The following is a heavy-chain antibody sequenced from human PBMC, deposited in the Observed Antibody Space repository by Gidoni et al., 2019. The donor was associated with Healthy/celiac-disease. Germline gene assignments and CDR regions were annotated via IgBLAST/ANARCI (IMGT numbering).Heavy chain of an antibody. CDR1: GFTLEDYA. V-gene: IGHV3-9*01. CDR3: AKESAVAGNYYYYGMDV. CDR2: IRWNSGSI. Sequence: EVQLVESGGGLVQPGRSLRLAWAAAGFTLEDYAMHWVRQAPGKGLEWCSGIRWNSGSIGYADSVKGRFTISRDNAKNSLYLQMNSLRAEDTALYYCAKESAVAGNYYYYGMDVWGQGTTVTVSS. J-gene: IGHJ6*02. D-gene: IGHD6-19*01.